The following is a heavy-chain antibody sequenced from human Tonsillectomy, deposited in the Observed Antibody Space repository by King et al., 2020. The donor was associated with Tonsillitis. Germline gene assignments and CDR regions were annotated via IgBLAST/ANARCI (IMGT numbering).Heavy chain of an antibody. CDR2: IRYDGSNK. J-gene: IGHJ6*02. CDR3: AKDPPIAAAGPSYYYYGMDV. Sequence: VQLVESGGGVVQPGGSLRLSRAASGFTFSSYGMHWVRQAPGKGLEWVAFIRYDGSNKYYADSVKGRFTISRDNSKNTLYLQMNSLRAEDTAVYYCAKDPPIAAAGPSYYYYGMDVWGQGTTVTVSS. D-gene: IGHD6-13*01. V-gene: IGHV3-30*02. CDR1: GFTFSSYG.